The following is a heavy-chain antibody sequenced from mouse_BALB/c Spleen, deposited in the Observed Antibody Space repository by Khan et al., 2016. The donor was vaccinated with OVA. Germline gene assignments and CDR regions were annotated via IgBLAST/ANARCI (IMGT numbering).Heavy chain of an antibody. D-gene: IGHD2-4*01. CDR1: GFTFSTYG. CDR3: ARAFPMIVAMDY. Sequence: EVELVESGGGLVQPGGSLKLSCAAAGFTFSTYGMSWVRQTPDKRLELVTTINSNGGSTYYPDSVKGRFTISRDNAKNTLYLQMSSLRSEDTAMXFCARAFPMIVAMDYWGQGISVTVSS. J-gene: IGHJ4*01. CDR2: INSNGGST. V-gene: IGHV5-6-3*01.